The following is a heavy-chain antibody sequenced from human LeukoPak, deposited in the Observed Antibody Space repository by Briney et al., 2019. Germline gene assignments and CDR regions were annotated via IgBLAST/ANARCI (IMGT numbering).Heavy chain of an antibody. CDR3: ARNTAMEYYYMDV. CDR2: IYYSGST. V-gene: IGHV4-59*01. J-gene: IGHJ6*03. Sequence: SETLSLTCTVSGGSISSYSWSWIRQPPGKGLEWIGYIYYSGSTNYNPSLKSRVTISVDTSKNQFSLKLSSVTAADTAVYYCARNTAMEYYYMDVWGKGTTVTVSS. D-gene: IGHD5-18*01. CDR1: GGSISSYS.